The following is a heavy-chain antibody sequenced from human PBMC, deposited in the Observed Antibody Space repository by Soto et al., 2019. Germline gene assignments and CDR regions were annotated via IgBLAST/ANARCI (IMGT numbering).Heavy chain of an antibody. CDR1: GFTFRSFT. V-gene: IGHV3-21*01. Sequence: GGSLRLSCAASGFTFRSFTMNWVRQAPGKGLEWVSTISSNSAYIYYTDALRGRFTISRDNAKNSLHLQMNSLRAEDTAVYYCTRDASRDGMGGGWFDPWGPRALVTVSS. J-gene: IGHJ5*02. D-gene: IGHD3-16*01. CDR3: TRDASRDGMGGGWFDP. CDR2: ISSNSAYI.